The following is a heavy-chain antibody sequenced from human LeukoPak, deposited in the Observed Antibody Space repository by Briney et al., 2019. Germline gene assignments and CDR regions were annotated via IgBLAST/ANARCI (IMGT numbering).Heavy chain of an antibody. CDR3: ARARGYCSSTSCYKARGAFDI. J-gene: IGHJ3*02. CDR1: GYTFTSYG. V-gene: IGHV1-18*01. CDR2: ISVYNGNT. D-gene: IGHD2-2*02. Sequence: ASVKVSCKASGYTFTSYGITWVRQAPGQGLEWMGWISVYNGNTNYAQKLQGRVTMTTDTSTNTVYMELRSLRSDDTAVYYCARARGYCSSTSCYKARGAFDIWSQGTMVTVSS.